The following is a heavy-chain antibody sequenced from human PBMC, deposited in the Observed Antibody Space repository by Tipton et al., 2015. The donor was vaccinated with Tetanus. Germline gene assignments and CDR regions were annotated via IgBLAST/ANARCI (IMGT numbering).Heavy chain of an antibody. CDR3: ARWLEGSIAELDY. CDR2: ISASGRNT. J-gene: IGHJ4*02. V-gene: IGHV3-23*01. CDR1: GASISSNTYY. D-gene: IGHD5-18*01. Sequence: LSLTCTVSGASISSNTYYWGWIRQPPGKGLEWVSAISASGRNTYYADSVKGRFTSSRDNSKNIHYLEMSSLRAEDTAVYYCARWLEGSIAELDYWGQGTLVAVSS.